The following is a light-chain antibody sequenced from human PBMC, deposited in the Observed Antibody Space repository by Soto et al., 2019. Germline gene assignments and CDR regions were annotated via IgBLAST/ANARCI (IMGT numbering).Light chain of an antibody. J-gene: IGLJ2*01. CDR3: GAWDRRLTGGV. CDR2: ENN. V-gene: IGLV1-51*02. Sequence: QSVLTQPPSVSAAPGQKVTISCSGSSSNIGTYSVSWYQQLPGSAPKLLIHENNKRPSGIPDRYSGSKSGTSATLGITGLQTGDEADYYCGAWDRRLTGGVFGGGTQLTVL. CDR1: SSNIGTYS.